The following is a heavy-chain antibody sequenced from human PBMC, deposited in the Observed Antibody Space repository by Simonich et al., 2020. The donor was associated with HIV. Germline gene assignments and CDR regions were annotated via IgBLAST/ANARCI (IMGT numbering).Heavy chain of an antibody. CDR2: VNHSGRT. V-gene: IGHV4-34*01. CDR3: ARHMCSVISCSEGYNWFDP. J-gene: IGHJ5*02. Sequence: QVQLQQWGAGLLKPSETLSLTCAVYGRSFMAYYWSWIRQPPGKGQEWIGEVNHSGRTSQNASLKSRVTISIDTSKNQFSLKLSSVTAADTAVYYCARHMCSVISCSEGYNWFDPWGQGTLVTVSS. D-gene: IGHD2-2*01. CDR1: GRSFMAYY.